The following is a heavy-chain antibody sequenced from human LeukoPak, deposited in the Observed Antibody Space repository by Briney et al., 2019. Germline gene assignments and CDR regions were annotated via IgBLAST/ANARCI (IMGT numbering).Heavy chain of an antibody. CDR3: ATSPGIAAAGTPEYYFDY. CDR1: GGTFSIYA. D-gene: IGHD6-13*01. J-gene: IGHJ4*02. V-gene: IGHV1-69*04. Sequence: VASVKVSCKASGGTFSIYAISWVRQAPGQGLEWMGRIIPILGIANYAQKFQGRVTITADKSTSTAYMELSSLRSEDTAVYYCATSPGIAAAGTPEYYFDYWGQGTLVTVSS. CDR2: IIPILGIA.